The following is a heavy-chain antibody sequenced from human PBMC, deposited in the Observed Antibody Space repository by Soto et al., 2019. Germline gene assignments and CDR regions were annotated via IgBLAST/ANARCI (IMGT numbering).Heavy chain of an antibody. V-gene: IGHV1-2*04. CDR2: INPNSGGT. CDR1: GYTFTGYY. CDR3: ARDSVLTDYYGSGSLFDY. D-gene: IGHD3-10*01. Sequence: GASVKVSCKASGYTFTGYYMHWVRQAPGQGLEWMGWINPNSGGTNYAQKFQGWVTMTRDTSISTAYMELSRLRSDDTAVYYCARDSVLTDYYGSGSLFDYWGQGTLVTVSS. J-gene: IGHJ4*02.